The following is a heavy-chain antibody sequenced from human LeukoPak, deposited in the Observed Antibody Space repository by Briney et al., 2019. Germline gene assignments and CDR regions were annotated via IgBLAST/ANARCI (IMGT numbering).Heavy chain of an antibody. CDR2: MSGYNGNP. J-gene: IGHJ4*02. Sequence: ASVTVSFKTSVYTFTNYGISWVRQAPGQGGEGMGWMSGYNGNPRYAQKLQGRVTMTTDTSTNTDYMEVNSLRSDDTAIYYCARDPSLAVAGIRLFDYWGQGTLVIVSS. CDR3: ARDPSLAVAGIRLFDY. D-gene: IGHD6-19*01. CDR1: VYTFTNYG. V-gene: IGHV1-18*01.